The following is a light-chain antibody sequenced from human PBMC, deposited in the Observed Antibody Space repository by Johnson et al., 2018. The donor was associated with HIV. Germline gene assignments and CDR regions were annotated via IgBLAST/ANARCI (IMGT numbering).Light chain of an antibody. J-gene: IGLJ1*01. CDR1: GSNIGDNY. V-gene: IGLV1-51*01. Sequence: QSVLTQPPSVSAAPGQKVTISCSGIGSNIGDNYVSWYQHLPGTAPRLLIYDDIKRPSGIPDRFSGSKSGTSATLGITGLQTGDEADYYCGTWDNNLNVGHVVGTGTKVIVL. CDR2: DDI. CDR3: GTWDNNLNVGHV.